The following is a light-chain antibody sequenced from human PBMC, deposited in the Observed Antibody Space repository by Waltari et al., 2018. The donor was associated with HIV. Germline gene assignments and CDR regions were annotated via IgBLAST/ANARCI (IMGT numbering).Light chain of an antibody. CDR3: QQVNSSPCT. J-gene: IGKJ2*02. CDR1: QGIATR. Sequence: DIQLTHSPSFLSASVGDRVTTTCRASQGIATRLAWYHQKPGKAPKLLIYAAFTLQSGVPSRFSGSGSGTDFTLTISSLEPEDFATYYCQQVNSSPCTFGQGTKLEIK. CDR2: AAF. V-gene: IGKV1-9*01.